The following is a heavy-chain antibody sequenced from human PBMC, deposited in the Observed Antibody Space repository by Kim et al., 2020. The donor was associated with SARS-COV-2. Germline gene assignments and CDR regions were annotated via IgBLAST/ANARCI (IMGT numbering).Heavy chain of an antibody. J-gene: IGHJ6*02. V-gene: IGHV3-43*01. CDR3: AKDRRFGDLGGGMDV. CDR2: ISWDGGST. Sequence: GGSLRLSCAASGFTFDDYTMHWVRQAPGKGLEWVSLISWDGGSTYYADSVKGRFTISRDNSKNSLYLQMNSLRTEDTALYYCAKDRRFGDLGGGMDVWGQGTTVTVSS. D-gene: IGHD3-10*01. CDR1: GFTFDDYT.